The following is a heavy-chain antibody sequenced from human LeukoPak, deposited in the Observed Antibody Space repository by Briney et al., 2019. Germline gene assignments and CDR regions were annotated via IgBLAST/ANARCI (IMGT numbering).Heavy chain of an antibody. Sequence: ASVKVSCKASGYTFTSYDINWVRQATGQGLEWMGWMNPNSANTGYAQKFQGRVTMTRNTSISTAYMELSSLRSEDTAVYYCARGPYYGSGSYYNDDRVFWFDPWGQGTLVTVSS. V-gene: IGHV1-8*01. D-gene: IGHD3-10*01. CDR3: ARGPYYGSGSYYNDDRVFWFDP. CDR2: MNPNSANT. CDR1: GYTFTSYD. J-gene: IGHJ5*02.